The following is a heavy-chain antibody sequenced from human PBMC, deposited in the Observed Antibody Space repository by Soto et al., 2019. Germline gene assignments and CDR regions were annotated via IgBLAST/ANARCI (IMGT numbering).Heavy chain of an antibody. V-gene: IGHV1-18*01. CDR1: GYSFTTYG. Sequence: QVQLVQSGAEVKKPGASVKVSCTASGYSFTTYGITWVRQAPGQGLEWMGWIGVYNGNTRYAEKFQGRVTMTTDIPATTVYMELKSLRSDDTAVFYCARESGSYYGIDYWGQGTLVTVSP. CDR2: IGVYNGNT. D-gene: IGHD1-26*01. J-gene: IGHJ4*02. CDR3: ARESGSYYGIDY.